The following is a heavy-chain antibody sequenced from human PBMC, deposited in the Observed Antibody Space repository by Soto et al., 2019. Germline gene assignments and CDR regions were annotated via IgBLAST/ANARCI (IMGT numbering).Heavy chain of an antibody. CDR1: GGSVSSGDYY. CDR2: IYYSGST. Sequence: QVQLQESGPGLVKPSQTLSLTCTVSGGSVSSGDYYWSWIRQPPGKGLEWIGYIYYSGSTYYNPSLKSRVTISVHTSKNQFSLKLSSVTAADSAVYYCARRTAMKPTLAAAGEYNWFDPWGQGTLVTVSS. D-gene: IGHD6-13*01. CDR3: ARRTAMKPTLAAAGEYNWFDP. J-gene: IGHJ5*02. V-gene: IGHV4-30-4*01.